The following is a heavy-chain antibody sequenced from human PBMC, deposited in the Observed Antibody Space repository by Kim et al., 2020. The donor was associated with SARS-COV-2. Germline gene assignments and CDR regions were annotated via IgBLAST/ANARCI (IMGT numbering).Heavy chain of an antibody. Sequence: YTDSVKSRFTKSRDNPKTTLNLQMNSLRAEDTAVYYCARERYIGYDFIDYWGQGTLVTVSS. CDR3: ARERYIGYDFIDY. J-gene: IGHJ4*02. V-gene: IGHV3-33*01. D-gene: IGHD5-12*01.